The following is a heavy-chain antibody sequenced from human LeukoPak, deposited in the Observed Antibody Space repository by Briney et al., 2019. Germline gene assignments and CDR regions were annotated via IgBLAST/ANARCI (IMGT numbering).Heavy chain of an antibody. CDR2: ITPFNGNT. D-gene: IGHD3-10*01. CDR1: GYTFTYRY. CDR3: ATPEGFGEFHDAFDI. Sequence: GASVKVSCKASGYTFTYRYLHWVRQAPGQALEWMGWITPFNGNTNYAQKFQDRVTITRDRSMSTVYMELSSLRSEDTAMYYCATPEGFGEFHDAFDIWGQGTMVTVSS. V-gene: IGHV1-45*02. J-gene: IGHJ3*02.